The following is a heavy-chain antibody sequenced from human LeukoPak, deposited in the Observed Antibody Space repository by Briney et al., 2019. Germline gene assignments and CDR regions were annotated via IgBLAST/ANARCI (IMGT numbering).Heavy chain of an antibody. CDR3: ASGEYHYGSGSLADY. CDR1: GFTFSSDA. V-gene: IGHV3-23*01. Sequence: GGSLRLSCAASGFTFSSDAMSWVRQAQGKGLEWVAAISDSGGSTHYADSVKGRFSISRDNSKNTLYLEMNSLRAEDTAVYYCASGEYHYGSGSLADYWGQGTLVTVSS. CDR2: ISDSGGST. J-gene: IGHJ4*02. D-gene: IGHD3-10*01.